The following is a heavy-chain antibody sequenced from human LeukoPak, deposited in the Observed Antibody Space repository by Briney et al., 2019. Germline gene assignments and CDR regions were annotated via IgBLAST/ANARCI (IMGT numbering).Heavy chain of an antibody. CDR2: ISSSGSTI. V-gene: IGHV3-48*03. CDR1: GFTFSSYE. D-gene: IGHD3-10*01. J-gene: IGHJ6*02. Sequence: GGSLRLSCAASGFTFSSYEMNWVRQAPGKGLEWVSYISSSGSTIYYADSVKGRFTISRDNAKNSLYLQMNSLRAEDTAVYYCARRDHSITMVRGVTHYYYNGMDVWGQGTTVTVSS. CDR3: ARRDHSITMVRGVTHYYYNGMDV.